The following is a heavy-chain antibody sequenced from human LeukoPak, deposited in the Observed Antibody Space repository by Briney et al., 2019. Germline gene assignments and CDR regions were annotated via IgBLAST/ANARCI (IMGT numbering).Heavy chain of an antibody. V-gene: IGHV3-43*02. CDR1: GFTFDEYA. J-gene: IGHJ5*02. CDR2: ISGDGGST. D-gene: IGHD1-14*01. Sequence: GSLRLSCAASGFTFDEYAMHWVRQPPGKGLEWVSLISGDGGSTYSADSVKGRFTISRDNSENSLYLQMDSLRTEDTAFYYCAKDLGPTGAAWFDPWGQGTLVTVSS. CDR3: AKDLGPTGAAWFDP.